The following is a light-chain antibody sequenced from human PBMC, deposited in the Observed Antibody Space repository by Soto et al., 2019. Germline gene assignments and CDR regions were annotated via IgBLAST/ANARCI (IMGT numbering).Light chain of an antibody. CDR3: SSYTTSSHVV. V-gene: IGLV2-14*01. J-gene: IGLJ2*01. Sequence: QSALTQPASXXGSPXXXXTISCTGTGSDVGAYNYVSWYQQHAGKAPKLMIYDVSNRPSGVSNRFSGSKSGNTASLTISGLQAEDEADYYCSSYTTSSHVVFGGGTKLTVL. CDR1: GSDVGAYNY. CDR2: DVS.